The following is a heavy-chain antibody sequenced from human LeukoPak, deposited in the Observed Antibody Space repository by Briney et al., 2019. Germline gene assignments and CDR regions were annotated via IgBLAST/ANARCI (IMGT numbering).Heavy chain of an antibody. CDR3: ARGVEGATHYYYYYGMDV. CDR1: GGFFSGYY. CDR2: INHSGST. D-gene: IGHD1-26*01. V-gene: IGHV4-34*01. J-gene: IGHJ6*02. Sequence: SETLSLTCAVYGGFFSGYYWSWIRQPPGKGLEWIGEINHSGSTNYNPSLKSRVTISVDTSKNQFSLKLSSVTAADTAVYYCARGVEGATHYYYYYGMDVWGQGTTVTVSS.